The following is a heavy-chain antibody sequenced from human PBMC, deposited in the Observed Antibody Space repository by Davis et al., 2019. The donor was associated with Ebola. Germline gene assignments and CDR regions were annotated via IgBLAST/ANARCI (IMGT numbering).Heavy chain of an antibody. V-gene: IGHV1-18*04. CDR2: ISAYNGNT. CDR1: GYMFTNYG. D-gene: IGHD1-1*01. Sequence: ASVKVSCKASGYMFTNYGISWVRQAPGQGLEWMGWISAYNGNTNYAQKLQGRVTMTTDTSTSTAYMEVGSLRSDDTAVYYCARAQFPTTSDHWGQGTLVTVSS. CDR3: ARAQFPTTSDH. J-gene: IGHJ4*02.